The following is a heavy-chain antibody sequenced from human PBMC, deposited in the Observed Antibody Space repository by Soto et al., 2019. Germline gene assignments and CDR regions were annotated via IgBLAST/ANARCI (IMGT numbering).Heavy chain of an antibody. CDR3: ARGVWDSQDDY. V-gene: IGHV4-34*01. Sequence: PSETLSLTCAVYGGSFSGYYWSWIRQPPGNGLEWIGEINHSGRTNYNPSLKSRVTISVDTSKNQFSLKLSSVPTADTALYYCARGVWDSQDDYWRQGTRVTVSS. CDR1: GGSFSGYY. J-gene: IGHJ4*02. D-gene: IGHD1-26*01. CDR2: INHSGRT.